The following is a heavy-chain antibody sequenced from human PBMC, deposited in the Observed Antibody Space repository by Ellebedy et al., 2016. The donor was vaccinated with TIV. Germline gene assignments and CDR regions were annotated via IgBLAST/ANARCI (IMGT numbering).Heavy chain of an antibody. CDR1: GFTFSSYS. CDR2: ISSSSSTI. J-gene: IGHJ3*02. CDR3: ARAPVGATRSSAFDI. V-gene: IGHV3-48*02. Sequence: GESLKISXAASGFTFSSYSMNWVRQAPGKGLEWVSYISSSSSTIYYADSVKGRFTISRDNAKNSLYLQMNSLRDEDTAVYYCARAPVGATRSSAFDIWGQGTMVTVSS. D-gene: IGHD1-26*01.